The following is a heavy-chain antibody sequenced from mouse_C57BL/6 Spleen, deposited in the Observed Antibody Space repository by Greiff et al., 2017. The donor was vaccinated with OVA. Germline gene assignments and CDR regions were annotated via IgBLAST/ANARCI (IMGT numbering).Heavy chain of an antibody. V-gene: IGHV1-15*01. D-gene: IGHD1-1*01. CDR3: TRRLRLGFDY. CDR1: GYTFTDYE. CDR2: IDPETGGT. J-gene: IGHJ2*01. Sequence: VQGVESGAELVRPGASVTLSCKASGYTFTDYEMHWVKQTPVHGLEWIGAIDPETGGTAYNQKFKGKAILTADKSSSTAYMELRSLISEDSAVYYCTRRLRLGFDYWGQGTTLTVSS.